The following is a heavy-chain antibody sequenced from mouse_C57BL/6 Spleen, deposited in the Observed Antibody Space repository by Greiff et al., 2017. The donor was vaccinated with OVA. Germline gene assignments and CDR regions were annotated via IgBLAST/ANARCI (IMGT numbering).Heavy chain of an antibody. J-gene: IGHJ2*01. CDR1: GYTFTDYY. CDR2: INPNNGGT. CDR3: ALTGGYFDY. D-gene: IGHD1-1*01. V-gene: IGHV1-26*01. Sequence: VQLQQSGPELVKPGASVKISCKASGYTFTDYYMNWVKQSHGKSLERIGDINPNNGGTSYNQKFKGKATLTVDKSSSTAYMELRSLTSEDSAVYYCALTGGYFDYWGQGTTLTVSS.